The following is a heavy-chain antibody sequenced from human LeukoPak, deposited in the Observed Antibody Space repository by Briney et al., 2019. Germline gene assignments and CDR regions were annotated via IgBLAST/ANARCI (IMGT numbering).Heavy chain of an antibody. J-gene: IGHJ4*02. CDR3: ARDQSEYYYDSSGLRY. V-gene: IGHV1-46*01. D-gene: IGHD3-22*01. CDR1: GYTFTNYG. CDR2: INPSGGST. Sequence: ASVKVSCKASGYTFTNYGISWVRQAPGQGLEWMGIINPSGGSTSYAQKFQGRVTMTRDTSTSTVYMELSSLRSEDTAVYYCARDQSEYYYDSSGLRYWGQGTLVTVSS.